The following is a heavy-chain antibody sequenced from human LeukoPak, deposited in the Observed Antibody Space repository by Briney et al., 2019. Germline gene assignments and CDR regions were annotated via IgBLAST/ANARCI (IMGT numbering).Heavy chain of an antibody. J-gene: IGHJ4*02. CDR1: GFTFSSYA. D-gene: IGHD1-1*01. CDR2: IVGSSSNM. CDR3: ATDTPETAAFDY. Sequence: GGSLRLSCAASGFTFSSYAMNWVRQAPGKGLEWVPYIVGSSSNMYYADSVKGRFTISRDNAKNSLYLQMGSLRAEDTAVYYCATDTPETAAFDYWGQGTLVTVSS. V-gene: IGHV3-48*04.